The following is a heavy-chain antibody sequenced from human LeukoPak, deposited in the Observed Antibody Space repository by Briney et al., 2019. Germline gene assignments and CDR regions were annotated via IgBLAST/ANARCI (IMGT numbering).Heavy chain of an antibody. D-gene: IGHD3-22*01. J-gene: IGHJ3*02. V-gene: IGHV3-66*02. CDR2: IYSGGST. CDR1: GFSFNGFA. Sequence: GGSLRLSCVGSGFSFNGFAMSWVRQAPGKGLEWVSVIYSGGSTYYADSVKGRFTISRDNSKNTLYLQMNSLRAEDTAVYYCARDPLLDDYYDSSGPADAFDIWGQGTMVTVSS. CDR3: ARDPLLDDYYDSSGPADAFDI.